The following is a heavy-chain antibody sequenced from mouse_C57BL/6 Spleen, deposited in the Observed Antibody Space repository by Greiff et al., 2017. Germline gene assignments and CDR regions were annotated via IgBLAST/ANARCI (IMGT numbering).Heavy chain of an antibody. D-gene: IGHD2-3*01. CDR1: GYTFTSYW. J-gene: IGHJ3*01. V-gene: IGHV1-74*01. CDR2: INPTDSDT. Sequence: VQLQQSGAELVKPGASVKVSCKASGYTFTSYWMHWVKQRPGQGLEWIGRINPTDSDTNYNQKFNGKATLTVDKSSSTAYMQLSSLTSEESAVCYCAIPICDGYYVFAYWGQGTLVTVSA. CDR3: AIPICDGYYVFAY.